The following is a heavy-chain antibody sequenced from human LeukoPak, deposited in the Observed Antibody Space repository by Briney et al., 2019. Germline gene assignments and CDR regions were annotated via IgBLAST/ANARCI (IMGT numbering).Heavy chain of an antibody. CDR2: IRYDGSNK. V-gene: IGHV3-30*02. Sequence: PGGSLRLSCAASGFTFSSYGMHWVRQAPGKGLEWVAFIRYDGSNKYYADSVKGRFTISRDNSKNTLYLQMNSLRAEDTAVYYCAKDRLSGAAMAYYFDYWGQGTLVTVSS. CDR1: GFTFSSYG. J-gene: IGHJ4*02. D-gene: IGHD5-18*01. CDR3: AKDRLSGAAMAYYFDY.